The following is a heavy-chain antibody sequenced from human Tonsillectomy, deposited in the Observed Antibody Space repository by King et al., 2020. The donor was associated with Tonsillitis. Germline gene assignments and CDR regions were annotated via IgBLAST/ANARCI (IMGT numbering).Heavy chain of an antibody. CDR2: ISGWATRT. D-gene: IGHD1-26*01. CDR3: AKESPYSGNYRFYYFDY. V-gene: IGHV3-23*01. Sequence: VQLQESGGGLVQPGGSLRLSCEASGFTFSTYAMIWVRQAPGKGPEWVLAISGWATRTFYADSCKVRLTISRDDSKNTLSLQMSSLRAEDTAVYYCAKESPYSGNYRFYYFDYWGQGTLVTVSS. J-gene: IGHJ4*02. CDR1: GFTFSTYA.